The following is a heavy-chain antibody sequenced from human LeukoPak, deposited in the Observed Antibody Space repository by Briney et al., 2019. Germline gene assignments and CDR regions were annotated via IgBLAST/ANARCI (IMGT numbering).Heavy chain of an antibody. CDR3: ATPYDILAGYYY. D-gene: IGHD3-9*01. V-gene: IGHV3-11*03. J-gene: IGHJ4*02. CDR1: GFTFSDYY. Sequence: GGSLRLSCAASGFTFSDYYMSWIRQAPGKGLEWVSYISSSSSYTNYADSVKGRFTISRDNAKNSLYLQMNSLRAEDTAVYYCATPYDILAGYYYWGQGTLVTVSS. CDR2: ISSSSSYT.